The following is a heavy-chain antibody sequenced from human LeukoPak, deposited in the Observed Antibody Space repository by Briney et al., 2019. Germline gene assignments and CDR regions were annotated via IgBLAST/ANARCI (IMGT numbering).Heavy chain of an antibody. J-gene: IGHJ4*02. CDR3: ARDFKSRLVTYSDY. CDR1: GYTFTSYA. D-gene: IGHD3-9*01. V-gene: IGHV7-4-1*02. Sequence: ASVKVSCKASGYTFTSYAMNWVRQAPGQGLEWMGWINTNTGNPTYAQGFTGRFVFSLDTSVSTAYLQISSLKAEDTAVYYCARDFKSRLVTYSDYWGQGTLVTVSS. CDR2: INTNTGNP.